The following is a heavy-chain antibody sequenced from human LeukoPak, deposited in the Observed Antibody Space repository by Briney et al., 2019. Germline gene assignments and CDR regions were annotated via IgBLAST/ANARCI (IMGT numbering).Heavy chain of an antibody. D-gene: IGHD2-15*01. CDR3: ARALGYCSGGSCTRGYNWFDP. Sequence: SETLSLTCTVSGGSISSSSYYWGWIRQPPGKGLEWIGTLYYSGSTYYNPSLKSRVTISVDTSKNQFSLKLSFVTTADTAVYYCARALGYCSGGSCTRGYNWFDPWGQGTLVTVPS. V-gene: IGHV4-39*01. CDR2: LYYSGST. CDR1: GGSISSSSYY. J-gene: IGHJ5*02.